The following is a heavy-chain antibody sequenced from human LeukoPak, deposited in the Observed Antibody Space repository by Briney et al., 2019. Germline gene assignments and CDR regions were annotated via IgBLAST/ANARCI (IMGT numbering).Heavy chain of an antibody. D-gene: IGHD5-12*01. CDR2: IYYSGNT. CDR1: GDSISSSSSY. J-gene: IGHJ4*02. V-gene: IGHV4-39*07. CDR3: ARGGSGYDSFDY. Sequence: SETLSLTCTVSGDSISSSSSYWGWIRQPPGKGLEWIGSIYYSGNTYYNTSLKSRVTISVDTSKNQFSLKLSSVTAADTAVYFCARGGSGYDSFDYWGQGTLVTVSS.